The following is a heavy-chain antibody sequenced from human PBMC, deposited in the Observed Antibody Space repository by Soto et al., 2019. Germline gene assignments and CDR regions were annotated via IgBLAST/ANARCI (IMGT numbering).Heavy chain of an antibody. Sequence: PGGSLRLSCSASGFNFGDYAMSWFRQAPGKGLEWLCFFKSKNYGGTTNYAASVKGRFTVSRDDSNSIAYLQMDNLKTEDTAVYYCTRGSYQFEYWGQGTQVTVSS. CDR1: GFNFGDYA. J-gene: IGHJ4*01. V-gene: IGHV3-49*03. CDR3: TRGSYQFEY. CDR2: FKSKNYGGTT. D-gene: IGHD3-16*02.